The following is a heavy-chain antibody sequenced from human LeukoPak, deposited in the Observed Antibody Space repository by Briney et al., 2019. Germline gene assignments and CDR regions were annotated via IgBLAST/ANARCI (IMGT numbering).Heavy chain of an antibody. V-gene: IGHV5-51*01. J-gene: IGHJ3*02. CDR3: ASGYCSTTNCAHDAFDI. CDR1: GYSFISHW. Sequence: GESLKISCKGSGYSFISHWIGWVRQMPGKGLEWMGIIYPGDSDTRYSPSFQGQVTISADKSISTAYLQWSSLKASDTAMYYCASGYCSTTNCAHDAFDIWGQGTMVTVSS. D-gene: IGHD2-2*01. CDR2: IYPGDSDT.